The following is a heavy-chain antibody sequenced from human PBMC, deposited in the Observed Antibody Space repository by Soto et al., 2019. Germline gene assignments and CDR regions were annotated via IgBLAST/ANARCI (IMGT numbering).Heavy chain of an antibody. V-gene: IGHV1-69*02. CDR3: ASLMSSGYYYGMDV. Sequence: QVQLVQSGAAVKKPGSSVKVSCKASGGTFSSYTISWVRQAPGQGLEWMGRIVPILGIANYAQKFQGRVTITADKSTSTAYMELSSLTSEDTAVYYCASLMSSGYYYGMDVWGQGTTVTVSS. J-gene: IGHJ6*02. CDR2: IVPILGIA. D-gene: IGHD3-10*01. CDR1: GGTFSSYT.